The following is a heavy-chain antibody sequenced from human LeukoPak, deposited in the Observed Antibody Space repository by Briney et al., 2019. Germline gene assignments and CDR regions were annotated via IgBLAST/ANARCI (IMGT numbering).Heavy chain of an antibody. CDR1: GYSFTNYW. J-gene: IGHJ4*02. Sequence: GESLKISCKGSGYSFTNYWIGWVRQMPGRGLEWMGIIYPDDSDTRYSPSFQGQVTISADKSISTASLQWSSLKASGTALYYCARQRGKLYSNDISFDYWGQGTLVTVSS. V-gene: IGHV5-51*01. CDR3: ARQRGKLYSNDISFDY. D-gene: IGHD4-11*01. CDR2: IYPDDSDT.